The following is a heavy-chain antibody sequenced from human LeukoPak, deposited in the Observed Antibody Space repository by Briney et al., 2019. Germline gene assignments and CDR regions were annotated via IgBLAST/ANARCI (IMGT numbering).Heavy chain of an antibody. Sequence: EGSLRLSCAASAFTFSGSAMHWVRQASGKGLEWVGRIRSRADSYATAYAASVKGRFTLSRDDSKNTAYLQMNSLKTEDTAVYYCTNTPQTMGSVWGQGTTVTVSS. V-gene: IGHV3-73*01. CDR3: TNTPQTMGSV. D-gene: IGHD4/OR15-4a*01. CDR1: AFTFSGSA. CDR2: IRSRADSYAT. J-gene: IGHJ6*02.